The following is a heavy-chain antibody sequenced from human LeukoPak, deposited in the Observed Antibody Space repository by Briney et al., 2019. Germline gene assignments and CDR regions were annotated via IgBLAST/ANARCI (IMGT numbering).Heavy chain of an antibody. CDR1: GGSITSSDYY. CDR3: ARRFYSSHAFDI. CDR2: IYYSGGT. V-gene: IGHV4-39*01. Sequence: PSETLSLTCTVSGGSITSSDYYWGWIRQPPGKGLEWIGGIYYSGGTYYNPSLKGRVTISVDTPKNQFSLKLSSVTAADTAVYYCARRFYSSHAFDIWGPGTMVTVSS. D-gene: IGHD6-13*01. J-gene: IGHJ3*02.